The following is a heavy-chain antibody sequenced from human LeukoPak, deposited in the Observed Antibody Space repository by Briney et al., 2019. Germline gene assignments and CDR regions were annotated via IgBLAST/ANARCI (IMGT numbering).Heavy chain of an antibody. J-gene: IGHJ4*02. D-gene: IGHD6-13*01. CDR2: ISGSGGSI. CDR3: AKDTVLAYSSSFDY. V-gene: IGHV3-23*01. Sequence: GGSLRLSCAASGFTFSSYAMSWVRQAPGKGLEWVSAISGSGGSIYYADSVKGRFTISRDNSKNTLYLQMNSLRAEDTAVYYCAKDTVLAYSSSFDYWGQGTLVTVSS. CDR1: GFTFSSYA.